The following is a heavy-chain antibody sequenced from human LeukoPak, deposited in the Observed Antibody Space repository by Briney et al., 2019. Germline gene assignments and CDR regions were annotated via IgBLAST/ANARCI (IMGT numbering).Heavy chain of an antibody. Sequence: GGSLRLSCAASGFTLSSNYMSLVRQAPGKGLEWVSVIYSGGSTYYADSVKGRFTISRDNSKNTLYLQMNSLRAEDTAVYYCARDKDYAFDIWGQGTMVTVSS. D-gene: IGHD3/OR15-3a*01. CDR3: ARDKDYAFDI. CDR1: GFTLSSNY. J-gene: IGHJ3*02. V-gene: IGHV3-53*01. CDR2: IYSGGST.